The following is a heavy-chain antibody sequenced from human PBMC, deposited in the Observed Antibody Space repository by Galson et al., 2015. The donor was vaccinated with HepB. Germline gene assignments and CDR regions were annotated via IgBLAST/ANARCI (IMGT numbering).Heavy chain of an antibody. J-gene: IGHJ4*02. CDR1: GYTFTGYY. D-gene: IGHD2-2*01. CDR3: ARVVVVPAAMAGIAAADYDYFDY. Sequence: SVKVSCKASGYTFTGYYMHWVRQAPGQGLEWMGWINPNSGGTNYAQKFQGWATMTRDTSISTAYMELSRLRSDDTAVYYCARVVVVPAAMAGIAAADYDYFDYWGQGTLVTVSS. CDR2: INPNSGGT. V-gene: IGHV1-2*04.